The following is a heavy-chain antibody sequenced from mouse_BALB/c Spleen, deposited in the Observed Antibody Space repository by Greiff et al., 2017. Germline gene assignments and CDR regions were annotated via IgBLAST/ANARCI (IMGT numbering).Heavy chain of an antibody. CDR3: ARKGYYGSSPYYAMDY. V-gene: IGHV2-2*02. CDR2: IWSGGSP. Sequence: QVQLKQSGPGLVQPSQSLSITCTVSGFSLTSYGVHWVRQSPGKGLEWLGVIWSGGSPDYNAAFISRLSISKDNSKSQVFFKMNSLQANDTAIYYCARKGYYGSSPYYAMDYWGQGTSVTVSS. CDR1: GFSLTSYG. J-gene: IGHJ4*01. D-gene: IGHD1-1*01.